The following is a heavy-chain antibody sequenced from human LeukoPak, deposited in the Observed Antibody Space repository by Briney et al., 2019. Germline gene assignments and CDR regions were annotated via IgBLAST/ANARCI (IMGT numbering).Heavy chain of an antibody. V-gene: IGHV3-30*02. CDR3: AKASGQAAYCSSTSCHYTFDY. CDR1: GFTFSSYA. Sequence: PGGSLRLSCAASGFTFSSYAMHWVRQAPGKGLEWVAFIRYDGSDKYYADSVKGRFTVSRDNSKNTLYLQMNSLRAEDTTVYYCAKASGQAAYCSSTSCHYTFDYWGQGTLVTVSS. D-gene: IGHD2-2*01. J-gene: IGHJ4*02. CDR2: IRYDGSDK.